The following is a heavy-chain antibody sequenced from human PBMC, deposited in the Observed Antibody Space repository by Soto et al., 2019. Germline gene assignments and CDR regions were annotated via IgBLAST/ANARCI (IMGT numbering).Heavy chain of an antibody. CDR3: ARDSLLAVADAFDI. J-gene: IGHJ3*02. D-gene: IGHD6-19*01. Sequence: GASVKVSCKASGYTFTSYGISWVRQAPGQGLEWMGWISAYNVNTNYAQRLQGRVTMTTDTSTSTAYMELRSLRSDDTAVYYCARDSLLAVADAFDIWGQGTMVTVSS. CDR1: GYTFTSYG. CDR2: ISAYNVNT. V-gene: IGHV1-18*01.